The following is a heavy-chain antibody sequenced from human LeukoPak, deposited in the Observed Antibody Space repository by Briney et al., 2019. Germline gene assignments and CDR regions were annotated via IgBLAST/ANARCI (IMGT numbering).Heavy chain of an antibody. D-gene: IGHD1-1*01. J-gene: IGHJ4*02. CDR1: GGTFSSYA. Sequence: SVNVSCKASGGTFSSYAISGVRQAPRQGLEWMGRIIPIFGIANSAQKFQGRVTITADKSTSTAYMELSSLRSEDTAVYYCAADGLEPGFGSVSGSFDYWGQGTLVTVSS. V-gene: IGHV1-69*04. CDR3: AADGLEPGFGSVSGSFDY. CDR2: IIPIFGIA.